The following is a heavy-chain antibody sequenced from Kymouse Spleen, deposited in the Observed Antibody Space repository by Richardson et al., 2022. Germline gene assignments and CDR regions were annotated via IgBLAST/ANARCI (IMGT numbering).Heavy chain of an antibody. Sequence: QVQLQQWGAGLLKPSETLSLTCAVYGGSFSGYYWSWIRQPPGKGLEWIGEINHSGSTNYNPSLKSRVTISVDTSKNQFSLKLSSVTAADTAVYYCARGEAARLYYYYYGMDVWGQGTTVTVSS. CDR2: INHSGST. J-gene: IGHJ6*02. CDR3: ARGEAARLYYYYYGMDV. D-gene: IGHD6-6*01. V-gene: IGHV4-34*01. CDR1: GGSFSGYY.